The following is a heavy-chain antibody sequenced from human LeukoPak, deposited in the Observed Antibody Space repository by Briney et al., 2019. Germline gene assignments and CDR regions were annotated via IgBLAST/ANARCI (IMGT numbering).Heavy chain of an antibody. CDR3: GKYLQTAVGANDY. CDR2: ISGSGGAT. CDR1: GFTFSSYP. V-gene: IGHV3-23*01. D-gene: IGHD1-26*01. J-gene: IGHJ4*02. Sequence: GGSLRLFCAASGFTFSSYPMNWVRQAPGKGPEWVSVISGSGGATFYGDSVQGRFTISRDNSRDTLYLQMSSLRAEDTAVYYCGKYLQTAVGANDYWGQGTLVTVSS.